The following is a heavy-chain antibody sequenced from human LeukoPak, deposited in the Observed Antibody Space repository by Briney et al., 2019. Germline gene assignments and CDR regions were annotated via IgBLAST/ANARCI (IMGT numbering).Heavy chain of an antibody. CDR1: GGTFSSYA. D-gene: IGHD5-24*01. V-gene: IGHV1-69*05. Sequence: SMKVSCKASGGTFSSYAISWVRQAPGQGLEWMGGIIPIFGTANYAQKFQGRVTITTDESTSTAYMELSSLRSEDTAVYYCAREGEMATISQGSAFDIWGQGTMVTVSS. CDR3: AREGEMATISQGSAFDI. J-gene: IGHJ3*02. CDR2: IIPIFGTA.